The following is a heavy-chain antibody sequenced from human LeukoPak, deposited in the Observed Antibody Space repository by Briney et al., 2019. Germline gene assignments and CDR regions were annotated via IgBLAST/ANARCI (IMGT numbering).Heavy chain of an antibody. CDR1: GGSISNINYY. CDR3: ARHEGSATY. V-gene: IGHV4-39*01. Sequence: SETLSLTCTVSGGSISNINYYWAWICQPPGKGLEWIGSIYYSGTTYYNPSLKSRVTISVDTSKNHFSLRLTSVTAADTAVFYCARHEGSATYWGQGTLVTVSS. J-gene: IGHJ4*02. CDR2: IYYSGTT.